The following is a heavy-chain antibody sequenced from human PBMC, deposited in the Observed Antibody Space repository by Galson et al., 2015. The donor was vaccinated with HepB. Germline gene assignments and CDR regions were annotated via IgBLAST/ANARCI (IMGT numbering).Heavy chain of an antibody. V-gene: IGHV3-33*01. J-gene: IGHJ5*02. CDR1: GFTFSSYG. Sequence: SLRLSCAASGFTFSSYGMHWVRQAPGKGLEWVAGIWYDGSNKHYADSVKGRFTISRDNSKNTLYLQVNSLRAEDTALYYCTRHPTTFYDFWSGYSDNWFDPWGHGTLVIVSS. CDR2: IWYDGSNK. D-gene: IGHD3-3*01. CDR3: TRHPTTFYDFWSGYSDNWFDP.